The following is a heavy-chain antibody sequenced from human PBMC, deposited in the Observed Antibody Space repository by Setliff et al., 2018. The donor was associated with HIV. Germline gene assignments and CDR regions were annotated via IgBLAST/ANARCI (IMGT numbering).Heavy chain of an antibody. CDR1: GFTFSIYT. V-gene: IGHV3-21*06. CDR2: VTISGDK. Sequence: GGSLRLSCAASGFTFSIYTINWVRQAPGKGLEWVSSVTISGDKYYADSLKGRFTVSRDNARNLVFLEMNGLRAEDTAVYYCARDGIAARWALDYWGQGIVVTVSS. CDR3: ARDGIAARWALDY. D-gene: IGHD6-6*01. J-gene: IGHJ4*02.